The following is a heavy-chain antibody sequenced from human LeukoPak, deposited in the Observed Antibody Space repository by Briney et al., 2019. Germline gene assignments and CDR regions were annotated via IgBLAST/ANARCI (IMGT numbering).Heavy chain of an antibody. J-gene: IGHJ4*02. Sequence: PGGSLRLSCAASGFTFSSYAMSWVRQAPGKGLEWVSAISCSGGSTYYADSVKGRFTISRDNSKNTLYLQMNSLRAEDTAVYYCAKDICSSTSCYTFDYWGQGTLVTVSS. CDR1: GFTFSSYA. V-gene: IGHV3-23*01. CDR2: ISCSGGST. D-gene: IGHD2-2*02. CDR3: AKDICSSTSCYTFDY.